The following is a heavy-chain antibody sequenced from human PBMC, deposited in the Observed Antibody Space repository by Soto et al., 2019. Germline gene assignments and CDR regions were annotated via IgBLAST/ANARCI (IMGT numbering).Heavy chain of an antibody. D-gene: IGHD3-22*01. CDR1: GCTFSNYA. CDR2: ISGGGGTT. V-gene: IGHV3-23*01. CDR3: AKADAGKRHSSAYEY. Sequence: SLRLSCAASGCTFSNYAMAWVRQAPGKGLEWISGISGGGGTTYYADSVKGRFIISRDNKNMVYLQMNSLSGDDTAVYYCAKADAGKRHSSAYEYWVQG. J-gene: IGHJ4*02.